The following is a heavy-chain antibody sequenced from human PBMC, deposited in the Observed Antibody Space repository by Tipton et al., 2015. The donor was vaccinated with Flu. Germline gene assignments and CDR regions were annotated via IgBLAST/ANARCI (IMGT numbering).Heavy chain of an antibody. D-gene: IGHD5-12*01. J-gene: IGHJ3*02. CDR2: ISTSGST. Sequence: TLSLTCTVSGGSISTSYWSWIRQPAGKGLEWIGRISTSGSTNYNASLESRVTLSRDTSKNHISLRLTSATAADTALYYCARDLRGYSGYTGGDAFDMWGRWIMLFVSS. V-gene: IGHV4-4*07. CDR1: GGSISTSY. CDR3: ARDLRGYSGYTGGDAFDM.